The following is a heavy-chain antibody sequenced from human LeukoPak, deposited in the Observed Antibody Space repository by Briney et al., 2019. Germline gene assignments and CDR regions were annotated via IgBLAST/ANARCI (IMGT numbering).Heavy chain of an antibody. Sequence: GSVNVSCTASGYTFTSYGISWVRQAPGPGLEWMGWISAYNGNTNYAQKLQGRVTMTTDTSTSTAYMELRSLRSDDTAVYYCAIHRITVGGVIVPDAFDIWGQGTMVTVSP. CDR1: GYTFTSYG. D-gene: IGHD3-16*02. V-gene: IGHV1-18*01. CDR2: ISAYNGNT. CDR3: AIHRITVGGVIVPDAFDI. J-gene: IGHJ3*02.